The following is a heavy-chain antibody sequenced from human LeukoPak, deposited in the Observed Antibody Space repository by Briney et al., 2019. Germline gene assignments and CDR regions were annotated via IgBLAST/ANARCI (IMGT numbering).Heavy chain of an antibody. CDR3: ARLPRPSIAVAGLRDY. V-gene: IGHV4-34*01. D-gene: IGHD6-19*01. CDR1: GGSFSGYY. CDR2: INHSGST. Sequence: SETLSFTCAVYGGSFSGYYWSWIRQPPGKGLEWIGEINHSGSTNYNPSLKSRVTISVDTSKNQFSLKLSSVTAADTAVYYCARLPRPSIAVAGLRDYWGQGTLVTVSS. J-gene: IGHJ4*02.